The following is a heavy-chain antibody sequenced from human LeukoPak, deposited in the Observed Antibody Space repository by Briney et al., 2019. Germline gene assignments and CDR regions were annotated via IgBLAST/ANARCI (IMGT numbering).Heavy chain of an antibody. D-gene: IGHD3-3*01. CDR3: ARAVTIFGVDDY. Sequence: ASVKVSCKASGYTFTSYAMHWVRQAPGQRLEWMGWINAGNGNTKYSQKFQGRVTMTRDTPTSTVYMELSSLRSEDTAVYYCARAVTIFGVDDYWGQGTLVTVSS. J-gene: IGHJ4*02. V-gene: IGHV1-3*01. CDR1: GYTFTSYA. CDR2: INAGNGNT.